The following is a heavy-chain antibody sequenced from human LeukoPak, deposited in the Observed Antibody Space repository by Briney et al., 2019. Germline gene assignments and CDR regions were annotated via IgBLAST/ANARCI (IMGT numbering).Heavy chain of an antibody. CDR1: GFTFSSYG. CDR2: IWYDGSNK. J-gene: IGHJ4*02. CDR3: AKDRISSGADFDY. Sequence: GGSLRLSCAASGFTFSSYGMHWVRQAPGKGLEWVAVIWYDGSNKYYADSVKGRFTISRDNSKNTLYLQMNSLRAEDTAVYYCAKDRISSGADFDYWGQGTLVTVSS. V-gene: IGHV3-33*06. D-gene: IGHD2-15*01.